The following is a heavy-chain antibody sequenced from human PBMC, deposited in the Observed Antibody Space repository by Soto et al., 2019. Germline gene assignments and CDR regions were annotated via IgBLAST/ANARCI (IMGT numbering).Heavy chain of an antibody. J-gene: IGHJ3*01. CDR1: GGSVNSGNYY. Sequence: QVQLQQWGAGLLKPSETLSLTCAVFGGSVNSGNYYWSWIRQPPGKGLEWIGEMSHSGGTHFNPSLKSRVTISVDTSKNQFPLKMSSVTAAATALYYCARVERGTATTVVDDFDLWAPGTMVTVSS. CDR3: ARVERGTATTVVDDFDL. V-gene: IGHV4-34*01. D-gene: IGHD1-1*01. CDR2: MSHSGGT.